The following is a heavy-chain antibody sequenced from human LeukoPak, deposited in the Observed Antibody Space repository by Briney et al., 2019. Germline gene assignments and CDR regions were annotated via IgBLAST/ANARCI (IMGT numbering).Heavy chain of an antibody. D-gene: IGHD2-2*02. J-gene: IGHJ6*03. CDR3: ARLAPEDCSSTSCYTGGPYYYMDV. CDR1: GFTFSDYY. V-gene: IGHV3-11*01. Sequence: KPGGSLRLSCAASGFTFSDYYMSWIRQASGKGLEWVSYISSSGSTIYYADSVKGRFTISRDNAKNSLYLQMNSLRAEDTAVYYCARLAPEDCSSTSCYTGGPYYYMDVWGKGTTVTVSS. CDR2: ISSSGSTI.